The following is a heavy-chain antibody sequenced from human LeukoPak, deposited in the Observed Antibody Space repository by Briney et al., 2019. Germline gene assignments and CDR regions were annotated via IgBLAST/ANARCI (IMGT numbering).Heavy chain of an antibody. CDR1: GYTFSDFH. V-gene: IGHV1-2*02. Sequence: ASVKVSCKASGYTFSDFHIHWVRQAPGQGLEWMGWINPNSGGTNYAQKFQGRVTMTRDTSISTAYMELSRLRSDDTAVYYCARGFGDVGSLWGQGTLVTVSS. J-gene: IGHJ4*02. CDR2: INPNSGGT. CDR3: ARGFGDVGSL. D-gene: IGHD3-10*01.